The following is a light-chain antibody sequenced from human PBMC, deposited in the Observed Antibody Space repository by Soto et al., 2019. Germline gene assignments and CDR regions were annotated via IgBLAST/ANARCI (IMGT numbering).Light chain of an antibody. CDR3: QQYDDLPIT. V-gene: IGKV1-33*01. CDR2: DAS. Sequence: DIQMTQSPSSLSASVVDTVTITYQASQDISHYLNWYQQKPGKALKLLIYDASNLHPGVPSRFRGSGSGTEFSFNITSLQPEDVATYYCQQYDDLPITFGQGTRLEIK. CDR1: QDISHY. J-gene: IGKJ5*01.